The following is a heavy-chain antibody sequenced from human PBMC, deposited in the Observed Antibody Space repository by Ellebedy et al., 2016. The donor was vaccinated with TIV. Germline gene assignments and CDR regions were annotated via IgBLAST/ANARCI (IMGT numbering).Heavy chain of an antibody. D-gene: IGHD3-9*01. CDR2: ITTDGSRT. V-gene: IGHV3-74*01. CDR3: AKSRGDINHDYGMDV. CDR1: GFTFGHYW. Sequence: GESLKISCAASGFTFGHYWMHWVRQAPGKGLMWVSRITTDGSRTNYADSVRERFTISRDNAKNTLYLQMNGLRADDTAVYYCAKSRGDINHDYGMDVWGQGTAVIVSS. J-gene: IGHJ6*02.